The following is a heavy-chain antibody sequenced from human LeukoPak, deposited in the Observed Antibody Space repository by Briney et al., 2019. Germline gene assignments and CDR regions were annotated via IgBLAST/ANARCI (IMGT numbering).Heavy chain of an antibody. D-gene: IGHD3-9*01. Sequence: SETLSLTCTVSGGSISSVSYYWGWIRQPPGKGLEWIGSIYYSGSTYYNPSLKSRVTISVDTSKDQFSLRLSSVTAADTAVYYCARHAAILTGYSWPSYYYYMDVWGKGTTVTISS. V-gene: IGHV4-39*01. CDR3: ARHAAILTGYSWPSYYYYMDV. CDR1: GGSISSVSYY. J-gene: IGHJ6*03. CDR2: IYYSGST.